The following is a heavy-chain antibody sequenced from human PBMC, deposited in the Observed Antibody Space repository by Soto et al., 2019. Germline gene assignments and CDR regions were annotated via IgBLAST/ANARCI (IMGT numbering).Heavy chain of an antibody. D-gene: IGHD2-2*01. V-gene: IGHV4-61*01. CDR2: IYYSGST. CDR3: AREFRALSTRQTYYYCGMDV. J-gene: IGHJ6*02. Sequence: NPSETLSLTCTVSGGSVSSGSYYWSWIRQPPGKGLEWIGYIYYSGSTNYNPSLKSRVTISVDTSKNQFSLKLSSVTAADTAVYYCAREFRALSTRQTYYYCGMDVWGQGTTVTVSS. CDR1: GGSVSSGSYY.